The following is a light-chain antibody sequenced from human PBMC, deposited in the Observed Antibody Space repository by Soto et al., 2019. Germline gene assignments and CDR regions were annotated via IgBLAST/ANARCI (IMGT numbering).Light chain of an antibody. Sequence: QSVLTQPPSVSAAPGQKVTVSCSGISSNIGNNHVSWYQHLPGTAPKVLIYDNNKRPSGIPDRFSGSKSATSATLDITGLQTGDEADYYCGSWDRSLRGWVFGGGTKVTVL. J-gene: IGLJ3*02. V-gene: IGLV1-51*01. CDR3: GSWDRSLRGWV. CDR1: SSNIGNNH. CDR2: DNN.